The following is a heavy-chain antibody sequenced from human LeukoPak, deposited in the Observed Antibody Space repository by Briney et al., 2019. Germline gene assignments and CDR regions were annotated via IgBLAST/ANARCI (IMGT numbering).Heavy chain of an antibody. CDR3: AREIVVPAAGNYYYYMDV. J-gene: IGHJ6*03. CDR2: IYYSGST. Sequence: SETLSLTCTVSGGSISSGGYYWSWIRQHPGKGLEWIGYIYYSGSTYYNPSLKSRVTISVDTSKNQFSLKLSSVTAADTAVYYCAREIVVPAAGNYYYYMDVWGKGTTVTVSS. CDR1: GGSISSGGYY. D-gene: IGHD2-2*01. V-gene: IGHV4-31*03.